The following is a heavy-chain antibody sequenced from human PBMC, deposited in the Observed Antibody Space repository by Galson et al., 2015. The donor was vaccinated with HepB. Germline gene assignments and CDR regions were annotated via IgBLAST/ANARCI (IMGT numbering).Heavy chain of an antibody. V-gene: IGHV4-59*01. CDR2: IYYSGST. CDR3: VRGRGIPGSHYFYGLDV. Sequence: ETLSLTCTVSGGSISSYYWSWIRQPPGRGLRQPPGKGLEWIGYIYYSGSTNYNPSLKSRVTMAVDTSKNQFSLKLSSVTAADTAVYFCVRGRGIPGSHYFYGLDVWGQGTAVTVSS. J-gene: IGHJ6*02. D-gene: IGHD2-21*01. CDR1: GGSISSYY.